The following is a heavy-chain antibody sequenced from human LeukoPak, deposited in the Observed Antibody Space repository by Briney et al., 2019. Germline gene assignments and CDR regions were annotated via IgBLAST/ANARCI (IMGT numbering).Heavy chain of an antibody. CDR3: ARIVRFCTGRSCYSYMDV. D-gene: IGHD2-8*02. CDR2: MYSGGTT. CDR1: DGSINGYY. Sequence: PSETLSLTCTVSDGSINGYYWSWIRQPPGKGLDWIGYMYSGGTTNYSPSLKSRVTISEDMSKNQFSLKLTSVTAADTAVYYCARIVRFCTGRSCYSYMDVWGKGTTVTVSS. V-gene: IGHV4-59*01. J-gene: IGHJ6*03.